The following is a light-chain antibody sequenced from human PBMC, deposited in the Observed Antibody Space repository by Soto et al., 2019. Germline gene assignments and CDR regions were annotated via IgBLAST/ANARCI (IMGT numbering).Light chain of an antibody. J-gene: IGKJ1*01. Sequence: EIVMTQSPATLSVSPGERATLSCRASQSVSSNLALYQQKPGQAPRLLIYGASTRATGIPARFSGSGSGTEFALTISSLQSEDFAVYYCQQYNNWPPTRTFGQGTKVDIK. CDR3: QQYNNWPPTRT. V-gene: IGKV3-15*01. CDR2: GAS. CDR1: QSVSSN.